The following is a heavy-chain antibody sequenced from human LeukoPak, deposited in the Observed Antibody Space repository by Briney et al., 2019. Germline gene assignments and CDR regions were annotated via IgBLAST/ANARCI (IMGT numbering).Heavy chain of an antibody. J-gene: IGHJ4*02. CDR3: AKSGSQFCSDGNCYFDY. CDR1: GFTFSSYG. V-gene: IGHV3-30*18. CDR2: VSFDGSTK. Sequence: ALRLSCAASGFTFSSYGMRWVRRAPGKGLEWVAVVSFDGSTKYYADSVKGRFTISRDNSKNTLYLQMNSLRAEDTAMYYCAKSGSQFCSDGNCYFDYWGQGTLVTVSS. D-gene: IGHD2-15*01.